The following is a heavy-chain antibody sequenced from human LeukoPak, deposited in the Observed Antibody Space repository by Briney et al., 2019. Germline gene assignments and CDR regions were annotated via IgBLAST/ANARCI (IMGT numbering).Heavy chain of an antibody. CDR3: TRDPSWVSGWYWFDP. CDR1: GFTFSSYW. V-gene: IGHV3-74*01. D-gene: IGHD6-19*01. J-gene: IGHJ5*02. CDR2: INTDGSTT. Sequence: AWGSLRLSCAASGFTFSSYWMHWVRQTPGKGLLWVSHINTDGSTTTYADSVKGRFTVSRDNAKNTLYLQMNSLRSEDTAVYYCTRDPSWVSGWYWFDPWGQGTLVTAFS.